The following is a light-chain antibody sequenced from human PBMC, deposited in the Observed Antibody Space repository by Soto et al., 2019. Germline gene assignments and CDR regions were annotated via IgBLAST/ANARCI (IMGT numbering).Light chain of an antibody. Sequence: DIQMTQSPSTLSASVGDRVTITCRASQSITTWLAWYQQKPGKAPNLLIYKASNLDSGVPSRFSGSGSGTEFPLTISGLQRDDFASYYCQQYETYYTFGQGTKLEIK. V-gene: IGKV1-5*03. CDR2: KAS. CDR3: QQYETYYT. CDR1: QSITTW. J-gene: IGKJ2*01.